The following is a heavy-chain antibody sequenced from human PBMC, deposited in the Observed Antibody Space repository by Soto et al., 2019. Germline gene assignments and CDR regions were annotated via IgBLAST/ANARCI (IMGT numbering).Heavy chain of an antibody. D-gene: IGHD3-16*02. Sequence: SVKVSCKASGGTFSSYAISWVRQAPGQGLEWMGGIIPIFGTANYAQKFQGRVTITADESTSTAYMELSSLRSEDTAVYYCAGTYDYVWGSYRPQETYFDYWGQGTLVTVSS. CDR3: AGTYDYVWGSYRPQETYFDY. CDR2: IIPIFGTA. CDR1: GGTFSSYA. J-gene: IGHJ4*02. V-gene: IGHV1-69*13.